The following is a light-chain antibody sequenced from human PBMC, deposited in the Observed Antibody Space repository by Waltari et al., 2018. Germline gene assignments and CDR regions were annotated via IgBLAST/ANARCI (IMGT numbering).Light chain of an antibody. J-gene: IGKJ2*01. V-gene: IGKV3-20*01. Sequence: CRASQRLSSSYLAWYQQKPGQAPRLLIYVASSRATGIPDRFSGSGSGTDFTLTITSLEPEDFAGYSCQQYGSSPPTFGQGTKLEIK. CDR2: VAS. CDR3: QQYGSSPPT. CDR1: QRLSSSY.